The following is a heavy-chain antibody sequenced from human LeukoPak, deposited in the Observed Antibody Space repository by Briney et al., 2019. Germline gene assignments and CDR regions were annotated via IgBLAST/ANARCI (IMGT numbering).Heavy chain of an antibody. CDR3: ARDPVLRYFDWLLPAGNWFGP. CDR2: MNPNSGNT. CDR1: GYTFTSYD. D-gene: IGHD3-9*01. V-gene: IGHV1-8*01. Sequence: ASVKVSCKASGYTFTSYDINWVRQATGQGLEWMGWMNPNSGNTGYAQKFQGRVTMTRNTSISTAYMELSSLRSEDTAVYYCARDPVLRYFDWLLPAGNWFGPWGQGTLVTVSS. J-gene: IGHJ5*02.